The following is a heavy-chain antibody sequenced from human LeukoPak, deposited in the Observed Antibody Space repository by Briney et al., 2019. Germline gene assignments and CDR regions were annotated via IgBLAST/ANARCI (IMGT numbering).Heavy chain of an antibody. V-gene: IGHV3-7*01. CDR3: ARGGPIAAAGKAFDY. CDR1: GFTFSSYW. J-gene: IGHJ4*02. Sequence: GGSLRLSCAASGFTFSSYWMSWVRQAPGKGLEWVANIKQDGSEKYYVDSVKGRFTISRDNAKNSLYLQMNSLRAGDTAVYYCARGGPIAAAGKAFDYWVQGTLVTVSS. CDR2: IKQDGSEK. D-gene: IGHD6-13*01.